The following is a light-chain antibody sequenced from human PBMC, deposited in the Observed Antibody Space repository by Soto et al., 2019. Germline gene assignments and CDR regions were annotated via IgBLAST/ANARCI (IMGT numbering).Light chain of an antibody. J-gene: IGKJ4*01. Sequence: DIQLTQSPASVSASVGDRVTITCRASQDIASWSAWYQQKPGKAPNLLIYSASSLQSGVPSRFSGDGSETEFTLTISSLQPEDFATYYCQQADSFPLTFGGGTKVEL. CDR1: QDIASW. CDR3: QQADSFPLT. CDR2: SAS. V-gene: IGKV1-12*01.